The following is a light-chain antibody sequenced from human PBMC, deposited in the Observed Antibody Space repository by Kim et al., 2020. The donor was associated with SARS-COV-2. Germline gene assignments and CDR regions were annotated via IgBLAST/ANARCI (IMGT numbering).Light chain of an antibody. CDR1: QTISRW. CDR3: QQYNRYPYT. CDR2: KAS. J-gene: IGKJ2*01. V-gene: IGKV1-5*03. Sequence: IQMTQSPSTLSASVGDRVTITCRASQTISRWLGWYQQKPGKAPKVLIYKASSLESWVPTRFSGSGSGTDFTLTINSLQPDDFATYHCQQYNRYPYTFGQGTGLEI.